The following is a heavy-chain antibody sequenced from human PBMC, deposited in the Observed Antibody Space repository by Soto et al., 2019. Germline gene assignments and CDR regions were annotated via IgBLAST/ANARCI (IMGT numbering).Heavy chain of an antibody. CDR1: GFIFSSYA. D-gene: IGHD3-22*01. CDR2: ISGSGGGT. CDR3: AKAGDYHSTGSYILT. Sequence: EVQLLESGGAFLQPGESLRLSCAASGFIFSSYAVIWVRQAPGKGLEWVSSISGSGGGTYYADSVKGRFTISRDNSKNTLYLQMNSLTAEDTAIYYCAKAGDYHSTGSYILTWGQGTMITVSS. J-gene: IGHJ3*01. V-gene: IGHV3-23*01.